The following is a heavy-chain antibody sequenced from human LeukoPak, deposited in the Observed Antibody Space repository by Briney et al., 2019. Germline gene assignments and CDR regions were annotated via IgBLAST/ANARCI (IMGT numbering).Heavy chain of an antibody. Sequence: PGGSLRLSCAASGFTFSSYGMSWVRQAPGKGLEWVSAISGSGGSTYYADSVKGRFTISRDNSKNTLYLQMNSLRAEDTAVYYCAKDTSIVGPTGWFDPWGQGTLVTVSS. J-gene: IGHJ5*02. CDR3: AKDTSIVGPTGWFDP. V-gene: IGHV3-23*01. CDR2: ISGSGGST. D-gene: IGHD1-26*01. CDR1: GFTFSSYG.